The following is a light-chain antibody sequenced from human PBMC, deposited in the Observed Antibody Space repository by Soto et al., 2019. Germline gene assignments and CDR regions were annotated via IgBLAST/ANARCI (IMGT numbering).Light chain of an antibody. CDR1: SSDVGGYNY. CDR2: EVT. CDR3: SSYGGRNNLL. V-gene: IGLV2-8*01. Sequence: QSALTQPPSASGSPGQSVTISCTGTSSDVGGYNYVSWYQQHPGKAPKLMIYEVTKRPSGVPDRFSGSKSGNTASLTFSGLQAEDEADYYCSSYGGRNNLLFGGGTKLTVL. J-gene: IGLJ2*01.